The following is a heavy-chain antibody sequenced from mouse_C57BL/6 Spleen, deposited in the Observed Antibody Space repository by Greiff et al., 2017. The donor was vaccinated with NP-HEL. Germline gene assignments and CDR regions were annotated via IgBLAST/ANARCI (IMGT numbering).Heavy chain of an antibody. CDR1: GYTFTDHT. D-gene: IGHD1-1*01. Sequence: VQLQQSDAELVKPGASVKISCKVSGYTFTDHTIPWMKQRPEQGLEWIGYIYPRDGSTKYNEKFKGQATLTADQSSSPAYMQLNSLTSEDSAVYFCASRVVAPLDYWGQGTTLTVSS. J-gene: IGHJ2*01. CDR3: ASRVVAPLDY. V-gene: IGHV1-78*01. CDR2: IYPRDGST.